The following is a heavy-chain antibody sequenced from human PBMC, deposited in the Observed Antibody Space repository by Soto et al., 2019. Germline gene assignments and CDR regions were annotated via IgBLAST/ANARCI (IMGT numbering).Heavy chain of an antibody. Sequence: GGSLRLSCAASGFTFSSYAMSWVRQAPGKGLEWVSAISGSGGSTYYADSVKGRFTISRDNSKNTLYLQMNSLRAEDTAVYYCAKAPNRYFDWLGIRGEGGFDYWGQGTLVTVSS. J-gene: IGHJ4*02. CDR3: AKAPNRYFDWLGIRGEGGFDY. D-gene: IGHD3-9*01. CDR2: ISGSGGST. CDR1: GFTFSSYA. V-gene: IGHV3-23*01.